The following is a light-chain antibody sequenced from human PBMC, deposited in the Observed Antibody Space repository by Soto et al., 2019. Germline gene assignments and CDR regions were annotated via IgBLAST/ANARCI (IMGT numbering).Light chain of an antibody. CDR2: KAS. V-gene: IGKV1-5*03. CDR3: QQYNDYPWS. CDR1: QSISSW. J-gene: IGKJ1*01. Sequence: DIQMTQSPSTLSASVGDRVTITCRASQSISSWLAWYPQKPGKAPKLLIFKASSLESGVPSRFSGSGSGTEFTLTISSLQPDDFATYYFQQYNDYPWSFGQGTKVDIK.